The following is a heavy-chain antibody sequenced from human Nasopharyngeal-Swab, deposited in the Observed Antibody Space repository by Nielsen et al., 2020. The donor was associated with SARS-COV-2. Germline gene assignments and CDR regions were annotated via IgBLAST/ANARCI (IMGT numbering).Heavy chain of an antibody. CDR1: GFTFSRYA. CDR3: ARDWRDDYDVLTGYYNLGDH. CDR2: ISDDGNNK. Sequence: GGSLRLSCAASGFTFSRYAMHWVRQAPGKGLEWVAVISDDGNNKYYADSVKGRFTSSRDNSKNTLYLHMASLRAEDTAVYFCARDWRDDYDVLTGYYNLGDHWGQGTLVTVSS. D-gene: IGHD3-9*01. V-gene: IGHV3-30-3*01. J-gene: IGHJ4*02.